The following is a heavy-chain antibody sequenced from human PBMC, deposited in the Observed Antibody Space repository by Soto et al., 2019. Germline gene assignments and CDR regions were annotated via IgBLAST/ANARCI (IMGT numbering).Heavy chain of an antibody. J-gene: IGHJ4*02. D-gene: IGHD3-10*01. CDR2: IIPIFGTA. CDR3: AKLWFGELLRGDY. CDR1: GGTFSSYA. Sequence: SVKVSCKASGGTFSSYAISWVRQAPGQGLEWMGGIIPIFGTANYAQKFQGRVTITADESTSTAYMELSSLRSEDTAVYYCAKLWFGELLRGDYWGQGTLVTVSS. V-gene: IGHV1-69*13.